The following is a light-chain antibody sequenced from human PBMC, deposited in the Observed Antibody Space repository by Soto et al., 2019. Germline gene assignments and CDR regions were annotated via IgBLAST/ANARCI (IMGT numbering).Light chain of an antibody. CDR1: QTVNRRH. V-gene: IGKV3-20*01. CDR2: GAS. Sequence: LTQSPGTLSLSPGERATLSCRASQTVNRRHLNWYQHKPDPAPRLLIYGASIMAAGIPDRFSGSRSGADFSLTITRLEPEDAAVYYCQQFDGSRPAFTFGQGTKLEI. J-gene: IGKJ2*01. CDR3: QQFDGSRPAFT.